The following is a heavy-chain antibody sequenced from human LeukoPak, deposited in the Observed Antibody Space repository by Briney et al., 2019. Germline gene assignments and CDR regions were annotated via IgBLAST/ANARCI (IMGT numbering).Heavy chain of an antibody. V-gene: IGHV3-30*18. D-gene: IGHD3-10*01. CDR3: AKEFGELFANVYYYYGMDV. CDR1: GFTFSSYG. J-gene: IGHJ6*04. CDR2: ISYDGSNK. Sequence: GRSLRLSCAASGFTFSSYGMHWVRPAPGKGLEWVAVISYDGSNKYSADSVKGRFTISRDNSKNTLYLQMNSLRAEDTAVYYCAKEFGELFANVYYYYGMDVWGKGTTVTVSS.